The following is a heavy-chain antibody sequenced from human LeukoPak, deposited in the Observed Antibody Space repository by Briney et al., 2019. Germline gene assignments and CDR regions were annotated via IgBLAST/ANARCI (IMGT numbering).Heavy chain of an antibody. CDR2: ISSSSRTI. J-gene: IGHJ4*02. V-gene: IGHV3-48*01. CDR1: GFTFSSYS. CDR3: ARGPGIAAAGTLSRGLYFDS. D-gene: IGHD6-13*01. Sequence: PGGSLRLSCAASGFTFSSYSMNWVRQAPGKGLEWVSYISSSSRTIYYVDSVKGRFTISRDNAKNSLFPQLNSLRADDTAVYYCARGPGIAAAGTLSRGLYFDSWGQGTLVTVSS.